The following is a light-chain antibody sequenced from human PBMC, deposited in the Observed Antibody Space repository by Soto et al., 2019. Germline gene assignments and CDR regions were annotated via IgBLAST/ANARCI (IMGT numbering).Light chain of an antibody. J-gene: IGLJ3*02. CDR1: SSDIGSYNY. CDR2: DVS. CDR3: SSYGGSSTL. V-gene: IGLV2-14*03. Sequence: QSALTQPASLSGSPGQSITISCTGTSSDIGSYNYVSWYQQHPGKAPKLMIFDVSYRPSGISDRFSGSTSGNTASLTISGLQPEDEADYYCSSYGGSSTLFGGGTKVTVL.